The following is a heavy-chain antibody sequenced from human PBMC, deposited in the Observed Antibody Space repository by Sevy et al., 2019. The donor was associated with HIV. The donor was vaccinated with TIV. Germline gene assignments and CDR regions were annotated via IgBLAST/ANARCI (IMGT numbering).Heavy chain of an antibody. CDR2: ISTYNGNT. CDR3: AREGGAFYDFWSGFSSYYYYYGMDV. CDR1: GYIFTNYG. Sequence: ASVKVSCKASGYIFTNYGISWVRPAPGQGLEWLGWISTYNGNTNYAQRLQGRVTMTTDTSTGTAYMELRSLRSDDTAVYFSAREGGAFYDFWSGFSSYYYYYGMDVWGQGTTVTVSS. D-gene: IGHD3-3*01. V-gene: IGHV1-18*04. J-gene: IGHJ6*02.